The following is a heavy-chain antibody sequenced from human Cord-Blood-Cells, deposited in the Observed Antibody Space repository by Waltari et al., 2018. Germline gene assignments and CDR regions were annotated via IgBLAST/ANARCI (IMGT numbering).Heavy chain of an antibody. V-gene: IGHV1-2*04. Sequence: QVQLVQSGAEVKKPGASVKVSCKASGYTFTGYYMHWVRQAPGQGLEWMGWINPNSGGTNYAQKFQVWVTMTRDTSISTAYMELSRLRSDDTAVYYCAVSMYSSSWYRGFDPWGQGTLVTVSS. D-gene: IGHD6-13*01. CDR2: INPNSGGT. CDR1: GYTFTGYY. CDR3: AVSMYSSSWYRGFDP. J-gene: IGHJ5*02.